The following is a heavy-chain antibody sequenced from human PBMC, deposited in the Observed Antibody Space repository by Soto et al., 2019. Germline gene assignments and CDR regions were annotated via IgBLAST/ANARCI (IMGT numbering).Heavy chain of an antibody. CDR3: ARGIFGVARYYYYYMDV. D-gene: IGHD3-3*01. Sequence: QLQLQESGPGLVKPSETLSLTCTVSGGSISSSSYYWGWIRQPPGKGLEWIGSIYYSGSTYYNPSLKSRVTISVDTSKNQFSLKLSSVTAADTAVYYCARGIFGVARYYYYYMDVWGKGTTVTVSS. V-gene: IGHV4-39*01. CDR2: IYYSGST. CDR1: GGSISSSSYY. J-gene: IGHJ6*03.